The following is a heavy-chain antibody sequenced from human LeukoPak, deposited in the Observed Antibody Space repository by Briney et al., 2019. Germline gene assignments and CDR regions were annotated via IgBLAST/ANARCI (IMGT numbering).Heavy chain of an antibody. CDR3: ATTRDDTYFNMIFYH. CDR2: ISGGGGTT. V-gene: IGHV3-23*01. Sequence: PGGSLRLSCAASGFTFSTYAMNWLRQAPGKGLEWVSVISGGGGTTYYADSVKGRFTISRDNSKNTLFVLMNSLRDEDTAVYYCATTRDDTYFNMIFYHWGQGTLVTVSS. CDR1: GFTFSTYA. J-gene: IGHJ4*02. D-gene: IGHD3-16*01.